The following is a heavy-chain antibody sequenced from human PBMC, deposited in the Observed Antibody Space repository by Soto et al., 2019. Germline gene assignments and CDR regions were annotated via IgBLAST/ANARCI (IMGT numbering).Heavy chain of an antibody. Sequence: ASVKVSCKASGYTFTSYGISWVRQAPGQGLEWMGWISAYNGNTNYAQKLQGRVTMTTDTSTSTAYMELRSLRSDDTAVYYCARDRDCSGGSCYAPDWFDPWGQGTLVTVSS. CDR1: GYTFTSYG. CDR2: ISAYNGNT. D-gene: IGHD2-15*01. V-gene: IGHV1-18*01. CDR3: ARDRDCSGGSCYAPDWFDP. J-gene: IGHJ5*02.